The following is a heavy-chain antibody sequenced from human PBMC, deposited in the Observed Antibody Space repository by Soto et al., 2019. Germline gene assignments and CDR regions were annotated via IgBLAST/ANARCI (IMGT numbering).Heavy chain of an antibody. J-gene: IGHJ4*02. Sequence: ASVKVSCKASGYTFTNCGIAWVRQAPGQGLERMGWISPYKGNTHYAQKFQGRVTMTTDTSTSTAYMELRSLRSDDTAVYYCARDLDGSGSYYTDYWGQGTLVTVSS. CDR2: ISPYKGNT. D-gene: IGHD3-10*01. CDR3: ARDLDGSGSYYTDY. CDR1: GYTFTNCG. V-gene: IGHV1-18*01.